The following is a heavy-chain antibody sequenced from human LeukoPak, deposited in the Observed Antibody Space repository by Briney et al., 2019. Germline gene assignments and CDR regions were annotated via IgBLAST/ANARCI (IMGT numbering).Heavy chain of an antibody. J-gene: IGHJ3*02. Sequence: GGSLRLSCAASGFTFNNYAMNWVRQAPGKGLEWVSHISPSGDSTYYADSVKGRFTISRDSSKNTLSLQMNSLRAEDTAVYYCAKDNFDSSGTQYDAFDTWGQGTMVTVSS. CDR1: GFTFNNYA. CDR3: AKDNFDSSGTQYDAFDT. CDR2: ISPSGDST. D-gene: IGHD3-22*01. V-gene: IGHV3-23*01.